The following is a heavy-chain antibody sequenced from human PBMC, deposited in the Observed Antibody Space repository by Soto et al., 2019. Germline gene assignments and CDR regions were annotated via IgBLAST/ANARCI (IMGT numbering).Heavy chain of an antibody. Sequence: QVQLQESGPGLVKPSETLSLSCNVSGGSVSSGSYYWSWIRQPPGKGLEWIGYIYYSGTTNYNPSLMSRVTMSVDTPKNQFSLKLSSVTAADTAVYHCGRGSHYDHSMDVWGQGTTVTVSS. CDR2: IYYSGTT. J-gene: IGHJ6*02. V-gene: IGHV4-61*01. CDR3: GRGSHYDHSMDV. CDR1: GGSVSSGSYY.